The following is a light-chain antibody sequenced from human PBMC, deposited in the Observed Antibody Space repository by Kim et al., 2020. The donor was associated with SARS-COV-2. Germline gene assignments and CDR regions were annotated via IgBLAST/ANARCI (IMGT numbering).Light chain of an antibody. CDR2: LGS. CDR3: MQALQVVWT. Sequence: DIVVTQSPLSLSVTPGEPASISCRTSQSLLASNGYNYLDWYLQKPGQSPQLLIYLGSNRASGVPDRFSGSASGTDFTLKISRVEAEDVGVYYCMQALQVVWTFGQGTKVDIK. V-gene: IGKV2-28*01. CDR1: QSLLASNGYNY. J-gene: IGKJ1*01.